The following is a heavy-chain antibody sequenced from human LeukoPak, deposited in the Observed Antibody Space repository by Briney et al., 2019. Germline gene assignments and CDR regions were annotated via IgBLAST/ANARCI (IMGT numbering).Heavy chain of an antibody. V-gene: IGHV3-20*04. D-gene: IGHD2-8*01. CDR1: GFTFDDYG. CDR2: INWNGGST. Sequence: GGSLRLSCAASGFTFDDYGMSWVRQAPGKGLEWVSGINWNGGSTGYADSVKGRFTISRDNAKNSLYLQMNSLRAEDTALYYCVRVGDMTTKGNWFDPWGQGTLVTVSS. J-gene: IGHJ5*02. CDR3: VRVGDMTTKGNWFDP.